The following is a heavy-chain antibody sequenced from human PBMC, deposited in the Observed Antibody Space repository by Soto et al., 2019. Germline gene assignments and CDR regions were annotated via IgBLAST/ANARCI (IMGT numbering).Heavy chain of an antibody. D-gene: IGHD2-15*01. Sequence: LGGSLRLSCAASGFTFSSYAMSWVRQAPGKGLEWVSAISGSGGSTYYADSVKGRFTISRDNSKNTLYLQMNSLRAEDTAVYYCAKVWGYCSGGSCYSPFGAFDIWGQGTMVTVSS. CDR1: GFTFSSYA. CDR2: ISGSGGST. CDR3: AKVWGYCSGGSCYSPFGAFDI. J-gene: IGHJ3*02. V-gene: IGHV3-23*01.